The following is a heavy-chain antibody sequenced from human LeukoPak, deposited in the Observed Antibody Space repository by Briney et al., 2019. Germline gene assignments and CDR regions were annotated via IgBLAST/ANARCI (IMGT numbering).Heavy chain of an antibody. CDR1: GYTFTSYG. J-gene: IGHJ4*02. CDR2: ISAYNGNT. V-gene: IGHV1-18*01. CDR3: ARDSRRTTVVTPVVY. Sequence: GASVKVSCKASGYTFTSYGISWVRQAPGQGLEWMGWISAYNGNTNYAQKLQGRVTMTTDTSTSTAYMELRSLRSDDTAMYYCARDSRRTTVVTPVVYWGQGTLVTVSS. D-gene: IGHD4-23*01.